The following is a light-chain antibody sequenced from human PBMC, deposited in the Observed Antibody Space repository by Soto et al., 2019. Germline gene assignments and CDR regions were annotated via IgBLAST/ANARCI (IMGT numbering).Light chain of an antibody. Sequence: DIQMTQSPSTLSASVGDRVTITCRASQSISSWLAWYQQKPGKAPKLLIYKASSLESGVPSRFSGSGSGTEFTLTISSLQPEDFGVYYCHQYNNWPPSTFGQGTRLET. CDR3: HQYNNWPPST. V-gene: IGKV1-5*03. CDR1: QSISSW. J-gene: IGKJ5*01. CDR2: KAS.